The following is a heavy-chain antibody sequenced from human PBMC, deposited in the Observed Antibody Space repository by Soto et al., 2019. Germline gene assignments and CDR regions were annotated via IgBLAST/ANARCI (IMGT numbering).Heavy chain of an antibody. CDR3: AISGYDYDRYEYFQH. V-gene: IGHV1-69*02. D-gene: IGHD5-12*01. CDR1: GGTFSSYT. Sequence: ASVKVSCKASGGTFSSYTISWVRQAPGQGLEWMRRIIPILGIANYAQKFQGRVTITADKSTSTAYMELSSLRSEDTAVYYCAISGYDYDRYEYFQHWGQGTLVTVSS. J-gene: IGHJ1*01. CDR2: IIPILGIA.